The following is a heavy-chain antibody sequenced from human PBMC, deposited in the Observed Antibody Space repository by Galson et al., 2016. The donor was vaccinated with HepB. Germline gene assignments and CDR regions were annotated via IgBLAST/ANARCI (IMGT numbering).Heavy chain of an antibody. D-gene: IGHD2-15*01. V-gene: IGHV3-30*19. CDR2: ISYDGSNK. J-gene: IGHJ4*02. CDR3: ASCSGGSCYSDFDY. CDR1: GFTFSSYG. Sequence: SLRLSCAASGFTFSSYGMHWVRQAPGKGLEWVAVISYDGSNKYYADSVKGRFTISRDNSKNTLYLQMNSLRAEDTAVYYCASCSGGSCYSDFDYWGQGTLVTVSS.